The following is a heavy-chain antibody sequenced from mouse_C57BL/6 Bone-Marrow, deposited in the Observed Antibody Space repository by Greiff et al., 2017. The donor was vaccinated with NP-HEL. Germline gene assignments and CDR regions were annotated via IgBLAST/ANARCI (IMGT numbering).Heavy chain of an antibody. CDR2: INPNNGGT. Sequence: VQLQQSGPELVKPGASVKMSCKASGYTFTDYNMHWVKQSHGQSLEWIGYINPNNGGTSYNQKFKGKATLTVNKSSSTAYMELRSLTSEESAVYDCARVEDYVPLFGYWGQGTTLTVSS. V-gene: IGHV1-22*01. CDR3: ARVEDYVPLFGY. J-gene: IGHJ2*01. CDR1: GYTFTDYN. D-gene: IGHD2-4*01.